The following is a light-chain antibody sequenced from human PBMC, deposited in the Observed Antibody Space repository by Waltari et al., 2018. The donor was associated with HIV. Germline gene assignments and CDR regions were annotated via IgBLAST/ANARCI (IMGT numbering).Light chain of an antibody. CDR2: ANS. J-gene: IGLJ3*02. V-gene: IGLV1-40*01. CDR3: QSYDSSLSGWV. CDR1: SSNIGSGSD. Sequence: QSVLTQPPSVSGAPGRRVTISCSGSSSNIGSGSDVHWYQQLPGTAPKLLIYANSNRPSGVPDRFSGSKSGTSASLAITGLQAEDEADYYCQSYDSSLSGWVFGGGTKLTVL.